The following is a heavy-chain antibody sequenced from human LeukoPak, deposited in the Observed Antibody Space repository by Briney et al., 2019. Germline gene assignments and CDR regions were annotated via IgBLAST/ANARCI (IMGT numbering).Heavy chain of an antibody. Sequence: SETLSFTCTVSGGTIRSYYWSWIRQPPGKGLEWIGYIYHSGSTSYNPSLKSRVTISVDTSKNQFSLRLTSLTAADTAVYYCARRDSGGYGYFDLWGRGTLVTVSS. CDR3: ARRDSGGYGYFDL. CDR1: GGTIRSYY. J-gene: IGHJ2*01. V-gene: IGHV4-59*01. D-gene: IGHD6-19*01. CDR2: IYHSGST.